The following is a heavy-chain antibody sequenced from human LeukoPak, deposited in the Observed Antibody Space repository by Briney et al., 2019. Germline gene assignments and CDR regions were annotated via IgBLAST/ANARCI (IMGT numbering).Heavy chain of an antibody. J-gene: IGHJ4*02. CDR3: ASTPAAADQTRPFDY. V-gene: IGHV4-59*01. D-gene: IGHD6-13*01. CDR1: GGSISSYY. CDR2: IHYSGST. Sequence: SETLSLTCTASGGSISSYYWSWLRQPPGKGLEWIGYIHYSGSTNYNPSLKSRVTISVDTSKNQSSLELTSVTAADTAVYYCASTPAAADQTRPFDYWGQGTLVTVSS.